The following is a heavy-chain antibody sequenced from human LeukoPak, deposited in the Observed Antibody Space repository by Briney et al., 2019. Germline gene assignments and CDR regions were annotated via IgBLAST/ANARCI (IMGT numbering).Heavy chain of an antibody. J-gene: IGHJ6*03. D-gene: IGHD3-22*01. V-gene: IGHV4-59*08. CDR1: GGSISSYY. CDR2: INYSGST. Sequence: SETLSLTCSVSGGSISSYYWSWIRQPPGKGLEWIGYINYSGSTKYNPSLKSRVTISVDTSKNQFSLKLSSVTAADTAVYYCARRRNYYDSSGPTDYYYYYMDVWGKGTAVTIS. CDR3: ARRRNYYDSSGPTDYYYYYMDV.